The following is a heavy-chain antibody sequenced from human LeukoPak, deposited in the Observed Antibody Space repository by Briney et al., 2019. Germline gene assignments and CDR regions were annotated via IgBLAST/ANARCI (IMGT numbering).Heavy chain of an antibody. CDR3: ARADYYDSRRFDY. V-gene: IGHV4-38-2*02. D-gene: IGHD3-22*01. CDR1: GYSISGGYF. Sequence: SETLSLTCTVSGYSISGGYFWGWIRQPPGKGLEWIGTIYHSGSTYYNPSLKCRLTISVDTSRNQFSLNLSSVTAADTAVYYCARADYYDSRRFDYWGQGTLVTVSS. J-gene: IGHJ4*02. CDR2: IYHSGST.